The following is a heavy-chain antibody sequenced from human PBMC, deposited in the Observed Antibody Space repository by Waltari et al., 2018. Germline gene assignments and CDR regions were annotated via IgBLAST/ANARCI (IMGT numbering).Heavy chain of an antibody. CDR3: ARDSRYYYDSSGYYEAFDI. J-gene: IGHJ3*02. V-gene: IGHV1-69*05. Sequence: QVQLVQSGAEVKKPGSSVKVSCKASGGTFSSYAISWVRQAPGQGLEWMGGIIPIFGIANYAQKFQGRVTITTDESTSTAYMELSSLRSEDTAVYYCARDSRYYYDSSGYYEAFDIWGQGTMVTVSS. CDR2: IIPIFGIA. CDR1: GGTFSSYA. D-gene: IGHD3-22*01.